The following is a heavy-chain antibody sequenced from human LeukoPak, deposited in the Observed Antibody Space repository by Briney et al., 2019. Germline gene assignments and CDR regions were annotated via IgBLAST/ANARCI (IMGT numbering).Heavy chain of an antibody. V-gene: IGHV3-23*01. Sequence: GGSLRLSCAASGFTFSSYAMSWVRQAPGKGLEWVLAISGSGGSTYYADSVKGRFTISRDNSKNTLYLQMNSLRAEDTAVYYCAKGLHGPLWFGGNDYWGQGTLVTVSS. CDR3: AKGLHGPLWFGGNDY. D-gene: IGHD3-10*01. CDR2: ISGSGGST. J-gene: IGHJ4*02. CDR1: GFTFSSYA.